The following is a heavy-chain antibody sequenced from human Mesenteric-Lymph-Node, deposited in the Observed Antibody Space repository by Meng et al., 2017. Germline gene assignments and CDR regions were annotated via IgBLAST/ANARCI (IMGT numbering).Heavy chain of an antibody. V-gene: IGHV3-9*01. Sequence: SLKISCAASGFTFDDYAMHWVRQAPGKGLEWVSGISWNSGSIGDADSVKGRFTISRDNAKNSLYLQMNSLRAEDTALYYCAKDLYCSGGSCYSEDYYYYGMDVWGQGTTVTVSS. J-gene: IGHJ6*02. CDR2: ISWNSGSI. D-gene: IGHD2-15*01. CDR1: GFTFDDYA. CDR3: AKDLYCSGGSCYSEDYYYYGMDV.